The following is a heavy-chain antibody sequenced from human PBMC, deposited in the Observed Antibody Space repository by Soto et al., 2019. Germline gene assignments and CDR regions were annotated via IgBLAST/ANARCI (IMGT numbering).Heavy chain of an antibody. V-gene: IGHV4-34*01. D-gene: IGHD3-9*01. J-gene: IGHJ2*01. CDR3: ARESHDILTGPPWVWYFDL. Sequence: QVQLQQWGAGPLRPLETLSLTCGVSGGSFSGYYWAWIRQSPGKGLEWIGEINDRGSINYNPSLKSRFSISVDTSKNHYSLTLRSVTAADTAVYYCARESHDILTGPPWVWYFDLWGRCTLVTVSS. CDR2: INDRGSI. CDR1: GGSFSGYY.